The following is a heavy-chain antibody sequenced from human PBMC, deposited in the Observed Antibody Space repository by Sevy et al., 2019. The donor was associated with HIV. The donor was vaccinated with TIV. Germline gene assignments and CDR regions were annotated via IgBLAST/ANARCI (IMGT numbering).Heavy chain of an antibody. CDR1: GDSISSYY. Sequence: SETLSLTCTVSGDSISSYYWSWIRQPPGKGLEWIGYIYYSGSTNYNPSLKSRVTISVDTSKNQFSLKLSSVIAADTAVYYCAGLDVRGDWWFDPWGQGTLVTVSS. V-gene: IGHV4-59*12. J-gene: IGHJ5*02. CDR3: AGLDVRGDWWFDP. CDR2: IYYSGST. D-gene: IGHD3-16*01.